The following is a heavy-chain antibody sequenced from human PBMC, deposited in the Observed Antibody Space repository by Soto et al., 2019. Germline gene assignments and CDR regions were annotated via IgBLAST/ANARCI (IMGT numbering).Heavy chain of an antibody. CDR3: ARDGGYCSGGSCYSGGRNFDY. Sequence: QVQLQESGPGLVKPSQTLSLTCTVSGGSISSGGYYWSWIRQHPGKGLEWIGYIYYSGSTYYNPSLKSRVTISLDTAKNPFSLQLSSVTAADTAVYYCARDGGYCSGGSCYSGGRNFDYWGQGTLVTVSS. D-gene: IGHD2-15*01. V-gene: IGHV4-31*03. J-gene: IGHJ4*02. CDR1: GGSISSGGYY. CDR2: IYYSGST.